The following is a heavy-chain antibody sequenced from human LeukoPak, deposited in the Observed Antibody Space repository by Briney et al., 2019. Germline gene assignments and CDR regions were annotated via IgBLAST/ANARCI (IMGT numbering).Heavy chain of an antibody. CDR3: AKSAHDTSGPWGYFDL. D-gene: IGHD3-22*01. Sequence: GGSLRPSCVASRYAISWVRQAPGKGLEWVSGISASGGSIFYADSVKDRFTISRDNSRNTVYLQMSSLRAEDTAVYYCAKSAHDTSGPWGYFDLWGRGTLVTVSS. V-gene: IGHV3-23*01. J-gene: IGHJ2*01. CDR2: ISASGGSI. CDR1: RYA.